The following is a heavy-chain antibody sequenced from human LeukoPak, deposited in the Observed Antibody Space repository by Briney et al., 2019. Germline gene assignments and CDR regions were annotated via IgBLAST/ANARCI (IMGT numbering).Heavy chain of an antibody. J-gene: IGHJ4*02. V-gene: IGHV1-8*01. Sequence: ASVKVSCKASGYTFTSYDINWVRQATGQGLEWMGWMNPNSGNTGYAQKFQGRVTMTRNTSISTAYMELSSLRSEDTAVYYCARVGSKRYFDWLLHHYFDYWGQGTLVTVSS. CDR3: ARVGSKRYFDWLLHHYFDY. CDR2: MNPNSGNT. D-gene: IGHD3-9*01. CDR1: GYTFTSYD.